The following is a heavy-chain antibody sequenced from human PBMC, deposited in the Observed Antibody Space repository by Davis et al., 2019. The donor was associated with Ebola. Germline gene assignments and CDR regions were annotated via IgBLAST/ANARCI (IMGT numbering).Heavy chain of an antibody. CDR3: ARGGIVVVPAAIIDYYYYYGMDV. CDR1: GGSISSSSYY. Sequence: SETLSLTCTVSGGSISSSSYYWGWIRQPPGKGLEWIGSIYYSGSTNYNPSLKSRVTISVDTSKNQFSLKLSSVTAADTAVYYCARGGIVVVPAAIIDYYYYYGMDVWGQGTTVTVSS. V-gene: IGHV4-39*07. J-gene: IGHJ6*02. CDR2: IYYSGST. D-gene: IGHD2-2*01.